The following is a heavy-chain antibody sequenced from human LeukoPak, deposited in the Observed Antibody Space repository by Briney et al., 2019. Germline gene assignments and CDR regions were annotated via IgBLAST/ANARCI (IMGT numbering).Heavy chain of an antibody. CDR1: LWCLRHYL. J-gene: IGHJ4*02. D-gene: IGHD4-11*01. CDR3: ASLKQEVTKVSY. V-gene: IGHV3-7*01. CDR2: INQGGSRL. Sequence: GGSLSLSCARCLWCLRHYLLRELRQAPGKGLEWVASINQGGSRLHYLDSVTGPFIISRDDAQNSLFLQMTRLRVDDPAVYYCASLKQEVTKVSYWGEGALVSVSS.